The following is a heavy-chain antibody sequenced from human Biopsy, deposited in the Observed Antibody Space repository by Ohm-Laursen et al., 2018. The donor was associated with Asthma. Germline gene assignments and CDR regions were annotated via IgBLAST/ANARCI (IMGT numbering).Heavy chain of an antibody. CDR3: ARKAGSCISRTCYSLDF. D-gene: IGHD2-2*01. V-gene: IGHV1-69*01. Sequence: SSEQVSCKSLGGTFNTYVIGWVRQAPGQGLEWLCGIISVFGTTIYPQKFQDRVTITADDSTSTVYMELSSLRSEDTAVYYCARKAGSCISRTCYSLDFWGQGTLVTVSS. CDR1: GGTFNTYV. J-gene: IGHJ4*02. CDR2: IISVFGTT.